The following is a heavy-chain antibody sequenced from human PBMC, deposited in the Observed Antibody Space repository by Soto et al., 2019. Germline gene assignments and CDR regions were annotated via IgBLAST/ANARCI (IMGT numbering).Heavy chain of an antibody. CDR3: ARDLVDTAMPSYYYGMDV. V-gene: IGHV1-69*13. CDR2: IIPIFGTA. D-gene: IGHD5-18*01. J-gene: IGHJ6*02. Sequence: GASVKVSCKASGGTFSSYAISWVRQAPGQGLEWMGGIIPIFGTANYAQKFQGRVMITADESTSTAYMELSSLRSEDTAVYYCARDLVDTAMPSYYYGMDVWGQGTTVTVSS. CDR1: GGTFSSYA.